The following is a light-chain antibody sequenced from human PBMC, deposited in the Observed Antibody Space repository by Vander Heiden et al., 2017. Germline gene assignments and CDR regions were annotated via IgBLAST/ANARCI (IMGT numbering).Light chain of an antibody. J-gene: IGLJ1*01. CDR3: SSYTTSGTFPYV. CDR2: DVD. CDR1: SRDLGGYSY. Sequence: QPASVSGSPGLSIPISCTGTSRDLGGYSYVSWYQRHPGKAPKRIIYDVDSRPSGGSNRFSGSKSGKTASLTISGLQAEDEAEYYCSSYTTSGTFPYVFGAGTQVTVL. V-gene: IGLV2-14*01.